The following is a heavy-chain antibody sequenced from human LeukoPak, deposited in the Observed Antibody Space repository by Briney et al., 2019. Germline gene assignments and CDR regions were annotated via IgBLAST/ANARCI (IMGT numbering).Heavy chain of an antibody. D-gene: IGHD6-13*01. Sequence: GSLRLSCAASGFTFSSYAMSWVRQAPGKGLEWVSDIGGGGATTFYADSVKGRFTISRDNSKNTLYLQLSSLRAEDTAVYYCAKSTGYSTTGRDFDSWGRGTLVTVSS. V-gene: IGHV3-23*01. CDR1: GFTFSSYA. CDR3: AKSTGYSTTGRDFDS. J-gene: IGHJ4*02. CDR2: IGGGGATT.